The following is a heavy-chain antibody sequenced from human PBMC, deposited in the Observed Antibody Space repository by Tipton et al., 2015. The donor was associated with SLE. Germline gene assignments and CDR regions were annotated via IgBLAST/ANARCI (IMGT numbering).Heavy chain of an antibody. CDR1: GGSISSGGYY. J-gene: IGHJ2*01. V-gene: IGHV4-31*03. CDR3: ARELRNIVVVPERQMKSCFDL. D-gene: IGHD2-2*01. CDR2: IYYSGST. Sequence: TLSLTCTVSGGSISSGGYYWSWIRQHPGKGLAWIGYIYYSGSTYYNPSLKSRVTISVDTSKNQFSLKLSSVTAADTAVYYCARELRNIVVVPERQMKSCFDLGGRGTLVTVSS.